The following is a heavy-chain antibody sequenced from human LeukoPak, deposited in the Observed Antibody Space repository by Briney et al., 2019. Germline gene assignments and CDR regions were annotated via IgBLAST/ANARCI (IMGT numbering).Heavy chain of an antibody. CDR3: ARIQLGYCSSTSCYNLPGVRFDP. Sequence: SETQSLTCAVYGGSFSGYYWSWIRQPPGKGLEWIGEINHSGSTNYNPSLKSRVTISVDTSKNQFSLKLSSVTAADTAVYYCARIQLGYCSSTSCYNLPGVRFDPWGQGTLVTVSS. V-gene: IGHV4-34*01. CDR1: GGSFSGYY. J-gene: IGHJ5*02. CDR2: INHSGST. D-gene: IGHD2-2*02.